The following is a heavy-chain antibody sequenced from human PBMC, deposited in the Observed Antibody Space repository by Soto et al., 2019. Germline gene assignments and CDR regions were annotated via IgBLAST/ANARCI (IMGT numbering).Heavy chain of an antibody. V-gene: IGHV6-1*01. J-gene: IGHJ6*04. Sequence: SQTLSLTCAISGESVSSNSAASNWIRQSPSRGLEWLGRTYYRSKWYNDYAVSVKSRITINPDTSKNQFSLQLNSVTPEDTAVYYCARADILTLDVWGKGTTVTVSS. CDR3: ARADILTLDV. CDR2: TYYRSKWYN. CDR1: GESVSSNSAA. D-gene: IGHD3-9*01.